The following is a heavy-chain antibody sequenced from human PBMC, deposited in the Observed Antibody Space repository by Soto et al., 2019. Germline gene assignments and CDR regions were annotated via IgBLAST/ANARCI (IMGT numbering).Heavy chain of an antibody. V-gene: IGHV3-23*01. CDR1: GFTFSSYA. CDR3: AIRLLLDAFDI. J-gene: IGHJ3*02. CDR2: ISGSGGST. Sequence: EVQLLESGGGLVQGGGSLRLSCAASGFTFSSYAMSWVRQAPGKGVAWVSAISGSGGSTYYADSVKGRFTISRDNSKNTLYQQMNSLRAVDTAVYDCAIRLLLDAFDIWGQGTMVTVSS. D-gene: IGHD6-19*01.